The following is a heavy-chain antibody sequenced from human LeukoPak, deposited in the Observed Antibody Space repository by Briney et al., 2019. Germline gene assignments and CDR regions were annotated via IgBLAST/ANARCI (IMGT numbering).Heavy chain of an antibody. CDR2: IWYDGSNK. CDR1: GFTFSSYG. J-gene: IGHJ4*02. CDR3: AREGYYDLWSGYSDLYFDY. V-gene: IGHV3-33*01. D-gene: IGHD3-3*01. Sequence: PGGSLRLSCAASGFTFSSYGMHWVRQAPGKGLEWVAVIWYDGSNKYYADSVKGRFTISRDNSKNTLYLQMNSLRAEDTAVYYCAREGYYDLWSGYSDLYFDYWGQGTLVTVSS.